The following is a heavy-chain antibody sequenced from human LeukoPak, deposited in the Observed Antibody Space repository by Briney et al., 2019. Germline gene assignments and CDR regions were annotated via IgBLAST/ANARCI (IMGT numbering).Heavy chain of an antibody. CDR3: AKGVYYYDSSGYYYGY. CDR2: ISGSGGST. CDR1: GFTFSSYA. V-gene: IGHV3-23*01. Sequence: PGGSLRPSCAASGFTFSSYAMSWVRQAPGKGLEWVSAISGSGGSTYYADSVKGRFTISRDNSKNTLYLQMNSLRAEDTAVYYCAKGVYYYDSSGYYYGYWGQGTLVTVSS. J-gene: IGHJ4*02. D-gene: IGHD3-22*01.